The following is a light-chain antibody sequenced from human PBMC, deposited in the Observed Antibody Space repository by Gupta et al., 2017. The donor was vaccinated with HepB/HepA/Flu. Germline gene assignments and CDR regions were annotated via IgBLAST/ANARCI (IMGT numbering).Light chain of an antibody. CDR1: ELGDKY. J-gene: IGLJ2*01. CDR2: QDS. Sequence: SYELTQPPSVSVSPGQTASITCSGDELGDKYACCYQTTPGQSPVLVFYQDSKRPSGIPELFSAANSDTTAPTNSSGTEAVEDDYECSTESDSDTVVFGGGTKLTVL. V-gene: IGLV3-1*01. CDR3: TESDSDTVV.